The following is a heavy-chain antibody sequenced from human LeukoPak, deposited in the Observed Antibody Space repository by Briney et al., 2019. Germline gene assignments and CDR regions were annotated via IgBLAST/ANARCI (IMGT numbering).Heavy chain of an antibody. CDR3: ATVPPYCSSTSCYFVY. V-gene: IGHV3-23*01. J-gene: IGHJ4*02. CDR2: ISGSGGST. D-gene: IGHD2-2*01. CDR1: GFTFSSYA. Sequence: GGSLRLSCAASGFTFSSYAMSWVRQAPGKGLEWVSAISGSGGSTYYADSVKGRFTISRDNSKYMLYLQMNSLRAEDTAVYYCATVPPYCSSTSCYFVYWGQGTLVTVSS.